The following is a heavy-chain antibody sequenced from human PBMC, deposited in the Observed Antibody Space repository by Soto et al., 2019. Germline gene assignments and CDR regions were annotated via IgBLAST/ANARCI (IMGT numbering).Heavy chain of an antibody. D-gene: IGHD2-2*01. V-gene: IGHV5-10-1*01. J-gene: IGHJ6*02. CDR1: GYSFTSYW. CDR3: ARKRIVVVQAAIDYYGMDV. Sequence: PGESLKISCKGSGYSFTSYWISWVRQMPGKGLEWMGRIDPSDSYTNYSPSFQGHVTISADKSISTAYLQWSSLKASDTAMYYCARKRIVVVQAAIDYYGMDVWGQGTTVTVSS. CDR2: IDPSDSYT.